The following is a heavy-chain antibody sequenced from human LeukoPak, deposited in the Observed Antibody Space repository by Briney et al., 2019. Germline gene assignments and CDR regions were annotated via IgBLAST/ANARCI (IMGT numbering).Heavy chain of an antibody. CDR3: ARCTYYYDSSGLSVGLNYFDY. Sequence: SETLSLTCTVSGGSISSYYWSWIRQPPGKGLEWTGYIYYSGSTNYNPSLKSRVTISVDTSKNQFFLKLSSVTAADTAVYYCARCTYYYDSSGLSVGLNYFDYWGQGTLVTVSS. CDR2: IYYSGST. D-gene: IGHD3-22*01. J-gene: IGHJ4*02. CDR1: GGSISSYY. V-gene: IGHV4-59*01.